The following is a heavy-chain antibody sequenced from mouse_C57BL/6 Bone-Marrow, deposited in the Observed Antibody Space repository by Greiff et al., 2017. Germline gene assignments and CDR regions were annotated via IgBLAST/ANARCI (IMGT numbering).Heavy chain of an antibody. D-gene: IGHD5-1*01. Sequence: QVQLQQSGAELVKPGASVTMSCKASGYTFTTCPIEWMKQNLGKNLEWSGNFHPYNDDTKYNEKFKGKATLTVEKSSNTVYLELSRLTSDDSAVYYCARSSTFFYYFDYWGQGTTLTVSS. CDR3: ARSSTFFYYFDY. CDR1: GYTFTTCP. CDR2: FHPYNDDT. J-gene: IGHJ2*01. V-gene: IGHV1-47*01.